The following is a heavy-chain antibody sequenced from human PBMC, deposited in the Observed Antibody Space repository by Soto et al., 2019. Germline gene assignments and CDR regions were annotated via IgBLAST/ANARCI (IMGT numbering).Heavy chain of an antibody. Sequence: SETLSLTCAVYGGSFSGHYWSWIRQPPGKGLEWIGEINHSGSTNYNPSLKSRVTISVDTSKNQFSLKLSSVTAADTAVYYCARGRGSSWGNWFDPWGQGTLVTVS. CDR1: GGSFSGHY. D-gene: IGHD6-13*01. V-gene: IGHV4-34*01. CDR2: INHSGST. J-gene: IGHJ5*02. CDR3: ARGRGSSWGNWFDP.